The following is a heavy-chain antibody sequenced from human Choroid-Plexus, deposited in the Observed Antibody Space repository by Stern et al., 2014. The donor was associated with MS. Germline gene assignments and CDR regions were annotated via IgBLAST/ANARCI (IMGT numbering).Heavy chain of an antibody. CDR1: GFTFSNFG. J-gene: IGHJ4*02. CDR2: ISYDGSDK. V-gene: IGHV3-30*18. Sequence: VQLVESGGGVAQPGRPLILSCAASGFTFSNFGMHWVRQAPGKGLEGVALISYDGSDKYYADSVKGRFTIFRDNSKNTLYMHMNSRRAEDTAVYYCAKDRQWSTYFFDYWGQGSLVTVSS. D-gene: IGHD2-15*01. CDR3: AKDRQWSTYFFDY.